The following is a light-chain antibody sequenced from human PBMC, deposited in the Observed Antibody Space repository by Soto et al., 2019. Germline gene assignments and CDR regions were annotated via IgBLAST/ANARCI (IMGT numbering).Light chain of an antibody. Sequence: EIVLTQSPSTLSLSPGEGITLSCRASQSVSSSYLARYQQIPGRAPRLLIYGASTRATGIPDKFTGSGSGTDFTLTITRLEPEDFAVYYCQQYGNSPWTFGQGTKVEVK. V-gene: IGKV3-20*01. CDR3: QQYGNSPWT. CDR1: QSVSSSY. J-gene: IGKJ1*01. CDR2: GAS.